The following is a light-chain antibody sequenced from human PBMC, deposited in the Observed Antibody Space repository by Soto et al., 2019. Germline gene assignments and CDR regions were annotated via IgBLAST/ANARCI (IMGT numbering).Light chain of an antibody. CDR1: RSISTY. CDR2: EAL. J-gene: IGKJ4*02. V-gene: IGKV3-11*01. CDR3: QQRNNWPLT. Sequence: ETVLTQSPATLSLSPGERATLSCRASRSISTYLAWYQQKPGQAPRLLIYEALNRATGIPARFSGSGSGTAFTPTISSLEPEDFGVYYCQQRNNWPLTFGGGTRVE.